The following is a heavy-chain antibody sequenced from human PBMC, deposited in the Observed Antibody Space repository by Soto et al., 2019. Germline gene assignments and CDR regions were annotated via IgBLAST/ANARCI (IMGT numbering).Heavy chain of an antibody. Sequence: EVQLLESGGGLVQPGGSLRLSCAASGFTFSRYAMSWVRQAPGKGLEWVSAISGSGGSTYYADSVKGRFTISRDNSKNTLYLQMNSLRAEDTAVYYCAKRGRYYDSSGYGYFQHWGQGTLVTVSS. D-gene: IGHD3-22*01. V-gene: IGHV3-23*01. CDR3: AKRGRYYDSSGYGYFQH. CDR2: ISGSGGST. J-gene: IGHJ1*01. CDR1: GFTFSRYA.